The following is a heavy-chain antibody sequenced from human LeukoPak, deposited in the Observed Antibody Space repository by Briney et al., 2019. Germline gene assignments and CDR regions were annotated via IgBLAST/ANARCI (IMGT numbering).Heavy chain of an antibody. J-gene: IGHJ4*02. V-gene: IGHV4-61*01. CDR3: ARVRYDSGGTIDY. CDR2: IYYTGST. D-gene: IGHD5-12*01. CDR1: GGSVSSGSHY. Sequence: PSETLSLTCSVSGGSVSSGSHYWSWIRQSPGKGLEWIGHIYYTGSTNYNPSLQSRVTISVDTSKNQFSLKLSSVTAADTALYYCARVRYDSGGTIDYWGQGTLVTVSS.